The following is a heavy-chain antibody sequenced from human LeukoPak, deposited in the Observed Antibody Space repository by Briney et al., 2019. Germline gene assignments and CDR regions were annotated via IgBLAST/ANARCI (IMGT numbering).Heavy chain of an antibody. V-gene: IGHV4-59*12. Sequence: SETLSLTCTVSGDSISSYYWSWIRQPPGKGLEWIGYIYYSGSTNYNPSLKSRVTISVDTSKNQFSLKLSSVTAADTAVYYCARDHRAVADLDAFDIWGQGTMVTVSS. CDR3: ARDHRAVADLDAFDI. CDR2: IYYSGST. CDR1: GDSISSYY. J-gene: IGHJ3*02. D-gene: IGHD6-19*01.